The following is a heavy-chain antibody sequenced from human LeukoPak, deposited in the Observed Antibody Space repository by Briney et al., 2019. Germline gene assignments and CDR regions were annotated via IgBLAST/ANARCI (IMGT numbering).Heavy chain of an antibody. CDR2: IYYIRNT. Sequence: SETLSLTCTVSGASVGSAGYYWSWIRQPPGGGLEWIGYIYYIRNTNYNPSLKSRVTMSLDPSKNQFSLKLNSVTAEDTAVYYCARTQSQSGSYRYYFGYWGQGTLVTVSS. CDR1: GASVGSAGYY. J-gene: IGHJ4*02. CDR3: ARTQSQSGSYRYYFGY. V-gene: IGHV4-61*08. D-gene: IGHD1-26*01.